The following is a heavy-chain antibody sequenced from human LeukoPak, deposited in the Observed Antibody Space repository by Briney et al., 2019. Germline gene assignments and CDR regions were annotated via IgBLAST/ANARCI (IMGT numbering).Heavy chain of an antibody. J-gene: IGHJ4*02. CDR3: ARSPRYYDSSGPLVLFDY. CDR1: GGSISSSGYY. CDR2: IYYSGST. V-gene: IGHV4-39*01. Sequence: SETLSLTCTVSGGSISSSGYYWSWIRQPPGKGLEWIGSIYYSGSTYYNPSLKSRVAISVDTSKNQFSLRLNSVTAADTAVYYCARSPRYYDSSGPLVLFDYWGQGTLVTVSS. D-gene: IGHD3-22*01.